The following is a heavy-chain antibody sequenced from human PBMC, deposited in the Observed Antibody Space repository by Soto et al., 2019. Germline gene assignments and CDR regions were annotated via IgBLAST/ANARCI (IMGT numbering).Heavy chain of an antibody. V-gene: IGHV3-33*01. D-gene: IGHD3-3*01. CDR1: GFTFSSYG. CDR3: ARDRVLRFLEWLPRPAYYGMDV. CDR2: IWYDGSNK. Sequence: GGSLRLSCAASGFTFSSYGMHWVRQAPGKGLEWVAVIWYDGSNKYYADSVKGRFTISRDNSKNTLYLQMNSLRAEDTAVYYCARDRVLRFLEWLPRPAYYGMDVWGQGTTVTVSS. J-gene: IGHJ6*02.